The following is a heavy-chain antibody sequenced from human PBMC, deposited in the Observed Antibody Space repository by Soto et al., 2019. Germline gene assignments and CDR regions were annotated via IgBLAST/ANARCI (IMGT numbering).Heavy chain of an antibody. D-gene: IGHD3-22*01. Sequence: EVQLVESGGGLVQPGGSLRLSCAASGFTFSSYWMHWVRQAPGKGLVWVSRINSDGSSTSYADSVKGRFTISRDNAKNTLDLQMNSLRGEETAVYYCASGGYDDSSDLVDYWGQGTLVTVSS. V-gene: IGHV3-74*01. CDR2: INSDGSST. CDR3: ASGGYDDSSDLVDY. CDR1: GFTFSSYW. J-gene: IGHJ4*02.